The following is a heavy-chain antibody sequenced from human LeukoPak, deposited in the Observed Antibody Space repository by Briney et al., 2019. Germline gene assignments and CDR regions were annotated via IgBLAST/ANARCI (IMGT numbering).Heavy chain of an antibody. CDR2: ISYDGSNK. Sequence: SGGSLRLSRAASGFTFSSYAMHWVRQAPGKGLEWVAVISYDGSNKYYADSVKGRFTISRDNSKNTLYLQMNSLRAEDTAVYYCARGADTAMVTGFDYWGQGTLVTVSS. J-gene: IGHJ4*02. D-gene: IGHD5-18*01. V-gene: IGHV3-30-3*01. CDR1: GFTFSSYA. CDR3: ARGADTAMVTGFDY.